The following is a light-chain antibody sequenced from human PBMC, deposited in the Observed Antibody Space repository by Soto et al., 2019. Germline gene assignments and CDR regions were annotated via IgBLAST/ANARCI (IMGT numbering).Light chain of an antibody. Sequence: EIVLTQSPATLSLSPGERATLSCRASQSVSSYLAWYHQKPGQAPRLLIYDASNSATGIPATFSGSGSGTDFTLTISILEPEDFAVYYCQQRSNWPPLFTFGPGTKVDIK. V-gene: IGKV3-11*01. J-gene: IGKJ3*01. CDR1: QSVSSY. CDR3: QQRSNWPPLFT. CDR2: DAS.